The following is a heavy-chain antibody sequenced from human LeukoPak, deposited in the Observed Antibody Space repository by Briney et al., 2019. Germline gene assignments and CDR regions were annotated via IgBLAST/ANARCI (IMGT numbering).Heavy chain of an antibody. D-gene: IGHD6-25*01. CDR1: GGSISSYY. V-gene: IGHV4-4*07. CDR3: ARDNNPPAAAAFDI. Sequence: SETLSLTCTVSGGSISSYYWSWIRQPAGKGLEWIGRIYTSGSTNYNPSLKSRVTMSVDTPKNQFSLKLSSVTAADTAVYYCARDNNPPAAAAFDILGQGTMVNVSS. CDR2: IYTSGST. J-gene: IGHJ3*02.